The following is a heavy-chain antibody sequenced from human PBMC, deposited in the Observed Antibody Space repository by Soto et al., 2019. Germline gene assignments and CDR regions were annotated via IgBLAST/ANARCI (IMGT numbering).Heavy chain of an antibody. V-gene: IGHV3-53*01. CDR1: GLTVSSNF. CDR2: IYSDGYT. CDR3: ARGPQGDYFDY. Sequence: GGSLRLSCVASGLTVSSNFMTWVRQAPGKGLEWVSVIYSDGYTYYADSVKGRFTISRDNSKNTLHLQMHSLRAEDTAVYYCARGPQGDYFDYWGQGTLVTVSS. J-gene: IGHJ4*02.